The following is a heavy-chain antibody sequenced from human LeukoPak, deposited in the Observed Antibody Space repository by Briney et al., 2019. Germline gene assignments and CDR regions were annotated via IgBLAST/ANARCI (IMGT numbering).Heavy chain of an antibody. V-gene: IGHV3-30-3*01. CDR1: GFTFRSYA. Sequence: PGESLRLSCAASGFTFRSYAIHWVRQAPGKGLEWVAFISYDGSIKYYADSVKGRFTISRDNSKNTLSLQMNSLRGEDTAVYYCARDRSEKYSTDYWSQGTLVTVSS. D-gene: IGHD2/OR15-2a*01. J-gene: IGHJ4*02. CDR3: ARDRSEKYSTDY. CDR2: ISYDGSIK.